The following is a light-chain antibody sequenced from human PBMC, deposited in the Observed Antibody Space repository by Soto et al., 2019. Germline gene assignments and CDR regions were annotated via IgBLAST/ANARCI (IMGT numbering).Light chain of an antibody. CDR2: WAS. V-gene: IGKV4-1*01. CDR3: QQYYSSPT. J-gene: IGKJ4*01. Sequence: DIVMTQSPDSLAVYLGERATINCKSSQSVLYSSNNKNYFAWYQQKPGQPPKLLIYWASTRESGVSDRFSGSGSGTDFTLTISSLQSEDVAVYYCQQYYSSPTFGGGTKVEIK. CDR1: QSVLYSSNNKNY.